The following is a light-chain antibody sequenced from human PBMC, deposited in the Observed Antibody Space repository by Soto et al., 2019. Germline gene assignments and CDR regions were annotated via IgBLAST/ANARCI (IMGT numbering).Light chain of an antibody. CDR2: KVS. J-gene: IGKJ1*01. CDR1: QSLVHSDGNAS. Sequence: DVAMTQSPLSLPVTLGQPASISCRSSQSLVHSDGNASLNWFQQRKGQSPRSLIYKVSNRDSGVPDRFRGSGSGTDFTLKISRVEAEDVSVYYCVQTIRSPWTFGQGTKVDIK. CDR3: VQTIRSPWT. V-gene: IGKV2-30*02.